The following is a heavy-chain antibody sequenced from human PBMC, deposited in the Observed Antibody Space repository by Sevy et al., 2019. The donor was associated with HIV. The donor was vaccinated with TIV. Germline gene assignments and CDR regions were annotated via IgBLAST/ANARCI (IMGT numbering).Heavy chain of an antibody. J-gene: IGHJ6*03. V-gene: IGHV3-21*01. CDR3: AGEGGVAAAGRIYYYYMDV. CDR2: ISSSSSYI. D-gene: IGHD6-13*01. CDR1: GFTFSSYS. Sequence: GGSLRLSCAASGFTFSSYSMNWVRQAPGKGLEWVSSISSSSSYIYYADSVKGRFTISRDNAKISLYQQMNSLRAEDTAANYCAGEGGVAAAGRIYYYYMDVWGKGTTVTVSS.